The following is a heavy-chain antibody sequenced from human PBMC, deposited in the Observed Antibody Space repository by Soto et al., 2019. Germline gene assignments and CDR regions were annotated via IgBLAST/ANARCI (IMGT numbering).Heavy chain of an antibody. CDR2: IIPILGIA. V-gene: IGHV1-69*02. Sequence: QVQLVQSGAEVKKPGSSVKVSCKASGGTFSSYTISWVRQAPGQGLEWMGRIIPILGIANYAQKFQGRVTITADKSKSTAYMELSSLRSEDTAVYYCARQHHIVVVPAAIVVGGMDVWGQGTTFTVSS. J-gene: IGHJ6*02. D-gene: IGHD2-2*01. CDR1: GGTFSSYT. CDR3: ARQHHIVVVPAAIVVGGMDV.